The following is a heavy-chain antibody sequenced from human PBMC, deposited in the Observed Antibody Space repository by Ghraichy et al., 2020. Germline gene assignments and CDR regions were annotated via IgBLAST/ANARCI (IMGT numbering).Heavy chain of an antibody. Sequence: GALRLSCAASGFTVSSNYMSWVRQAPGKGLEWVSVIYSGGSTYYADSVKGRFTISRDNSKNTLYLQMNSLRAEDTAVYYCARTEYSSGFNYFDYWGQGTLVTVSS. D-gene: IGHD6-19*01. J-gene: IGHJ4*02. CDR3: ARTEYSSGFNYFDY. CDR2: IYSGGST. V-gene: IGHV3-53*01. CDR1: GFTVSSNY.